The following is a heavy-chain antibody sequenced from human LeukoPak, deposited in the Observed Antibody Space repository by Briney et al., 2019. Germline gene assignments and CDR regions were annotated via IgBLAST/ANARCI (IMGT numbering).Heavy chain of an antibody. V-gene: IGHV3-23*01. CDR2: ISGSGGST. CDR1: GFTFSSYA. Sequence: GGSLRLSCAASGFTFSSYAMSWVRQAPGKGLEWVSAISGSGGSTYYADSVKGRFTISRDNSKNTLYLQMNSLRAEDTAVYYCAKGLEGSGWTLGGMDVWGQGTTVTVSS. CDR3: AKGLEGSGWTLGGMDV. J-gene: IGHJ6*02. D-gene: IGHD6-19*01.